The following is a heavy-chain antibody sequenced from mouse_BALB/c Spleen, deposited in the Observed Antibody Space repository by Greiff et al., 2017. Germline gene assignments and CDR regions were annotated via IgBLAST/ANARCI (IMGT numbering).Heavy chain of an antibody. Sequence: EVKLMESGGGLVQPGGSRKLSCAASGFTFSDYGMAWVRQAPGKGPEWVAFISNLAYSIYYADTVTGRFTISRENAKNTLYLEMSSLRSEDTAMYYCARAYYGNYDYYAMDYWGQGTSVTVSS. V-gene: IGHV5-15*02. CDR2: ISNLAYSI. J-gene: IGHJ4*01. CDR3: ARAYYGNYDYYAMDY. D-gene: IGHD2-10*01. CDR1: GFTFSDYG.